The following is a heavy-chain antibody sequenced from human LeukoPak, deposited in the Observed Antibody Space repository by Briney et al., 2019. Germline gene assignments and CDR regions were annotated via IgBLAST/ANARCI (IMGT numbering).Heavy chain of an antibody. Sequence: SETLSLTCTVSGGSISSYYWSWIRQPPGKGLVWIGSIYYSGSTYYNPSLKSRVTISVDTSKNQFSLKLSSVTAADTPVYYCARQSITMVRGVILRDFDYWGQGTLVTVSS. CDR2: IYYSGST. J-gene: IGHJ4*02. V-gene: IGHV4-39*01. D-gene: IGHD3-10*01. CDR1: GGSISSYY. CDR3: ARQSITMVRGVILRDFDY.